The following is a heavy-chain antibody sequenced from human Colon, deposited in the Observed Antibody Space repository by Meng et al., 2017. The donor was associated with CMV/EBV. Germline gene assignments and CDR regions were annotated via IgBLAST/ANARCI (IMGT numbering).Heavy chain of an antibody. D-gene: IGHD3-16*01. CDR3: AKDLSGAVMGFDY. CDR1: GFGFSSYA. V-gene: IGHV3-23*01. CDR2: TTSGGGSR. Sequence: GESLKISCAASGFGFSSYAMSWVRQAPGKGLEWVATTTSGGGSRYHGDSVKGRFTISRDNSRNTLYLQMNTLRADDTATYYCAKDLSGAVMGFDYWGQGTLVTVSS. J-gene: IGHJ4*02.